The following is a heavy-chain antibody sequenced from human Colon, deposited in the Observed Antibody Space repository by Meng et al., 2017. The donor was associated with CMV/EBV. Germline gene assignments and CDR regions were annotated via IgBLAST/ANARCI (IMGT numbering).Heavy chain of an antibody. CDR1: GGNFGGYR. Sequence: SVKVSCKASGGNFGGYRISWVRQAPGQGLEWLGGIIPVYPMTHYAQKFQDRVTIIADKSTSTAYMELSTLTSEDTAVYYCARGRDCINGLCFFDSWGQGTLVTVSS. V-gene: IGHV1-69*10. CDR3: ARGRDCINGLCFFDS. J-gene: IGHJ4*02. CDR2: IIPVYPMT. D-gene: IGHD2-8*01.